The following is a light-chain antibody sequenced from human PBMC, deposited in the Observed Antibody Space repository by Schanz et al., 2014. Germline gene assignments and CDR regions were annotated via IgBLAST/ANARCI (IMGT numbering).Light chain of an antibody. J-gene: IGLJ1*01. CDR1: SGDIGAYNY. V-gene: IGLV2-14*03. CDR3: NSYAGNTNV. Sequence: QSALSQPASVSGSPGQSITISCTGSSGDIGAYNYVSWYQQHPGKAPKLMIYDVDRRPSAVSTRFSGSKTGNTASLTISGLQSEDEADYYCNSYAGNTNVFGTGTKLTVL. CDR2: DVD.